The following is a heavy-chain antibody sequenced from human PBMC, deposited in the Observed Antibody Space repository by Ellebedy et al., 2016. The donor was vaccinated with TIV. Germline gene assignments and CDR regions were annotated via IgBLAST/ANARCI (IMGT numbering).Heavy chain of an antibody. J-gene: IGHJ4*02. CDR1: SGSISSHY. CDR3: ARLVAVTGTTDYFDY. D-gene: IGHD1-7*01. Sequence: MPSETLSLTCSVSSGSISSHYWSWIRQPPGKGLEWIGYIYYSGSTNYNPSLKSRVTISVDTSKIQFSLNLSSVTAADTAVYYCARLVAVTGTTDYFDYWGQGTLVIVSS. CDR2: IYYSGST. V-gene: IGHV4-59*08.